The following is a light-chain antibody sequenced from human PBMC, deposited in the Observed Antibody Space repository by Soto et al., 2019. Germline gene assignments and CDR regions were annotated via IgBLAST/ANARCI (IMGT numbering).Light chain of an antibody. J-gene: IGKJ5*01. CDR1: QDISNY. CDR3: QQYDNLPIT. V-gene: IGKV1-33*01. Sequence: DIQMPQSPSSLSASVGDRVTITCQASQDISNYLNWYQQKPGKAPKLLIYDASNLETGVPSRFSGSGSGTDFTFTISSLQPEDIAKYYCQQYDNLPITFGQGTRLEIK. CDR2: DAS.